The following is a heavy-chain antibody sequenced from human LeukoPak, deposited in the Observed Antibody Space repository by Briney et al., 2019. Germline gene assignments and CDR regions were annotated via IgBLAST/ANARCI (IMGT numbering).Heavy chain of an antibody. CDR3: ARGSPLRRGSLYFDY. D-gene: IGHD1-26*01. J-gene: IGHJ4*02. CDR1: GGSISSYY. CDR2: IYYSGST. V-gene: IGHV4-59*12. Sequence: PSETLSLTCTVSGGSISSYYWSWIRQPPGKGLEWIGYIYYSGSTNYNPSLKSRVTISVDTSKNQFSLKLSSVTAADTAVYYCARGSPLRRGSLYFDYWGQGTLVTVSS.